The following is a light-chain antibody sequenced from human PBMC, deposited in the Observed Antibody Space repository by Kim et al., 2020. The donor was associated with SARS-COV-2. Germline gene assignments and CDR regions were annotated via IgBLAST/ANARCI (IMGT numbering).Light chain of an antibody. J-gene: IGLJ3*02. CDR3: ASFTSSTTWV. CDR2: DVN. Sequence: GRSSTISCTGTSSDVGSYIHVSWYQQHPGKAPKLIIYDVNKRPSGASDRFSGSKSANTASLTISGLQAEDEAEYYCASFTSSTTWVFGGGTQLTVL. V-gene: IGLV2-14*04. CDR1: SSDVGSYIH.